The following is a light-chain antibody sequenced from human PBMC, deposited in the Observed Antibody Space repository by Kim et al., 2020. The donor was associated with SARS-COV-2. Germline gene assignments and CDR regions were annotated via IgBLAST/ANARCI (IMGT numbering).Light chain of an antibody. V-gene: IGKV3-15*01. CDR2: CAS. CDR3: QQYNVWPPYT. J-gene: IGKJ2*01. Sequence: ESTTLPSRPSRSVRTHLACNHQKPGHIPRLLIYCASTTATNIPARFGVSRSGTEFTLTISSLQSEDFAVYYCQQYNVWPPYTFGQGTRLEI. CDR1: RSVRTH.